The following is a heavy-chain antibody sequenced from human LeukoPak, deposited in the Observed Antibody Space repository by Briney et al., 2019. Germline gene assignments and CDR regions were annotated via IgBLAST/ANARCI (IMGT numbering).Heavy chain of an antibody. J-gene: IGHJ4*02. Sequence: PGGSLKLSCGASGFIFSGSAMHWVRQAPGRGLEGLGRIRNKADNYATVYAASVRGRFTISRDYSKSTAYVQMSTLKTEDTAIYYCTTHAASWASSDHWGKGTLVTVSS. CDR3: TTHAASWASSDH. V-gene: IGHV3-73*01. CDR2: IRNKADNYAT. CDR1: GFIFSGSA. D-gene: IGHD6-13*01.